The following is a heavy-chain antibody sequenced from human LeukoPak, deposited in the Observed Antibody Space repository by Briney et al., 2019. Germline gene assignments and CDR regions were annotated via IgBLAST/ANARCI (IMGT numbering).Heavy chain of an antibody. CDR1: GGTFSSYA. J-gene: IGHJ4*02. Sequence: ASVKVSCKASGGTFSSYAISWMRQAPGQGLEWMGRIIPIHGIANYAQKFQGRVTITADKSTSTAYMELSSLRSEDPAVYYCAREDYYDSSGYPKPFDYWGQGTLVTVSS. CDR3: AREDYYDSSGYPKPFDY. V-gene: IGHV1-69*04. CDR2: IIPIHGIA. D-gene: IGHD3-22*01.